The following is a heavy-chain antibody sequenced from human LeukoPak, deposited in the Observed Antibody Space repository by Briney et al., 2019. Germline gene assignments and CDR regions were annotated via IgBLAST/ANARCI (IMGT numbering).Heavy chain of an antibody. J-gene: IGHJ4*02. V-gene: IGHV1-3*01. D-gene: IGHD5-18*01. Sequence: ASVTVSCKASGYTFTSYAMHWVRQAPGQRLEWMGWINAGNGNTKYSQKFQGRVTITRDTSASTAYMELSSPRSEDTAVYYCARDHPVQLWLLGYWGQGTLVTVSS. CDR3: ARDHPVQLWLLGY. CDR2: INAGNGNT. CDR1: GYTFTSYA.